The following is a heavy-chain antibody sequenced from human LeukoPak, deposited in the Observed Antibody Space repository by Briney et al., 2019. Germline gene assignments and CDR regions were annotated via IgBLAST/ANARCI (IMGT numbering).Heavy chain of an antibody. D-gene: IGHD6-19*01. CDR1: GFTFSTYA. Sequence: GGSLRLSCAASGFTFSTYAMSWVRQAPGKGMEWVSTISGSGGSTYYADSVKGRFTISRDNSKNTLYLQMNSLRAEDTAVYYCARGSSGWFDDNWFDPWGQGTLVTVSS. CDR3: ARGSSGWFDDNWFDP. CDR2: ISGSGGST. V-gene: IGHV3-23*01. J-gene: IGHJ5*02.